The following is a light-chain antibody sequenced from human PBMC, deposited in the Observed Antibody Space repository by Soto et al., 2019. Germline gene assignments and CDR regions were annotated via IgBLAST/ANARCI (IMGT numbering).Light chain of an antibody. CDR2: DVS. CDR3: SSYTSSSTSVV. Sequence: QSALTQPASVSGSPGQSITISCTGTSSDVGGYNYVSWYQQHPGKAPKLMIYDVSNRPSGVSNRFSGSKSGNTASLTISGLQADDEADYYCSSYTSSSTSVVFGGGTKVTVL. J-gene: IGLJ2*01. CDR1: SSDVGGYNY. V-gene: IGLV2-14*01.